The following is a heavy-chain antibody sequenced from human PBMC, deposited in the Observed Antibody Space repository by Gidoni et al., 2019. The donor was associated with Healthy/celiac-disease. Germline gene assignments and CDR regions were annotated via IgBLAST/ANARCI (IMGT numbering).Heavy chain of an antibody. CDR2: ISGSGGRT. J-gene: IGHJ4*02. CDR3: AKTSIKPRHNHFDY. V-gene: IGHV3-23*01. Sequence: EVQLFESGGGLVQPGGSLRLSCAASGFTFSSYAMSWVRPAPGKGVEWVSAISGSGGRTYYAYSVKGRFTISRDNSKNTLYLQMNSLRAEDTAVYYCAKTSIKPRHNHFDYWGQGTLVTVSS. D-gene: IGHD2-21*01. CDR1: GFTFSSYA.